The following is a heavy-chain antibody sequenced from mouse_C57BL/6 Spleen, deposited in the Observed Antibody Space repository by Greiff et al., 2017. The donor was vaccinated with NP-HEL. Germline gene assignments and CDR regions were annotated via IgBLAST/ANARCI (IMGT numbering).Heavy chain of an antibody. CDR2: INPNNGGT. CDR1: GYTFTDYY. Sequence: VQLKQSGPELVKPGASVKISCKASGYTFTDYYMNWVKQSHGKSLEWIGDINPNNGGTSYNQKFKGKATLTVDKSSSTAYMELRSLTSEDSAVYYCARGWDYPWFAYWGQGTLVTVSA. D-gene: IGHD2-4*01. CDR3: ARGWDYPWFAY. V-gene: IGHV1-26*01. J-gene: IGHJ3*01.